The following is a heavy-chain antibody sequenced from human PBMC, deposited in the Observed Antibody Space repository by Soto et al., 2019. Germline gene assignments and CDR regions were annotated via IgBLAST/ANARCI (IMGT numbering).Heavy chain of an antibody. J-gene: IGHJ4*02. CDR2: IYYSGST. CDR1: GGSISSYY. V-gene: IGHV4-59*01. CDR3: ARARKGSLYDYFY. D-gene: IGHD5-12*01. Sequence: SETLSLTCTVSGGSISSYYWSWIRQPPGKGLEWIGYIYYSGSTNYNPSLKSRVTISVDTSKNQFSLKLSSVTAADTAVYYCARARKGSLYDYFYWGQGTLVTVSS.